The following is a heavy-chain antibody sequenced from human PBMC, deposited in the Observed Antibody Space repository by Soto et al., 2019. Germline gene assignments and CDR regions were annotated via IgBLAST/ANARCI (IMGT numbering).Heavy chain of an antibody. CDR2: IYYSGST. Sequence: TLSLTCTVSGGSISSGVYYWSWIRQHPGKGLEWIGYIYYSGSTYYNPSLKSRVTISVDTSKNQFSLKLSSVTAADTAVYYCASIVVPAAPFDYWGQGTLVTVSS. J-gene: IGHJ4*02. CDR1: GGSISSGVYY. CDR3: ASIVVPAAPFDY. D-gene: IGHD2-2*01. V-gene: IGHV4-31*03.